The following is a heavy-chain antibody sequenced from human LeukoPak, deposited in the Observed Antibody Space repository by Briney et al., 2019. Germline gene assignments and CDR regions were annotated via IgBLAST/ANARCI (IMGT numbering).Heavy chain of an antibody. V-gene: IGHV3-9*01. Sequence: GGSLRLSCAASGFTFDDYAMHWVRQAPGKGLEWVSGISWNSGSIGYADSVKGRFTISRDNAKNSLYLQMNSLRAEDTALYYCARDFGGGSCSDYWGQGTLVTVSS. CDR1: GFTFDDYA. CDR2: ISWNSGSI. D-gene: IGHD2-15*01. J-gene: IGHJ4*02. CDR3: ARDFGGGSCSDY.